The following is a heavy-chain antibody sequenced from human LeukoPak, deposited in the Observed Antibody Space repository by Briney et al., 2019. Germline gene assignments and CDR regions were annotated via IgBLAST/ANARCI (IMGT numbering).Heavy chain of an antibody. Sequence: PGGSLRLSCTASRFTFRNYEMNWVRQAPGKGLEWIGEINHSGSTNYNPSLKSRVTISVDTSKNQFSLKLSSVTAADTAVYYCARGCCLFGFIRFFAGRPHQDAFDIWGQGTMVTVSS. D-gene: IGHD3-3*01. CDR1: RFTFRNYE. V-gene: IGHV4-34*01. CDR2: INHSGST. CDR3: ARGCCLFGFIRFFAGRPHQDAFDI. J-gene: IGHJ3*02.